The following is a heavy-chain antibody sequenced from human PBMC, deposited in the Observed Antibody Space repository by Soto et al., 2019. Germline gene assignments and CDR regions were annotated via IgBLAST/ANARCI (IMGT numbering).Heavy chain of an antibody. D-gene: IGHD5-18*01. Sequence: QVRLQESGPGLVKPSETLSLTCTVSGASVNNGSYYWSWIRQSPGKGLEWIGYIYYSGTTTYNPSLKSRFTLSVDTSKNQLFLKAESVTAADLAVYYFARGSRGYIFGYGFDSWGQGTKVTVSS. J-gene: IGHJ4*02. CDR3: ARGSRGYIFGYGFDS. CDR2: IYYSGTT. V-gene: IGHV4-61*01. CDR1: GASVNNGSYY.